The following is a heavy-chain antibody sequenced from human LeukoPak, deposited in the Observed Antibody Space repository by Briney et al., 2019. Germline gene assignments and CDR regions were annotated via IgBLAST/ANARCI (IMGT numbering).Heavy chain of an antibody. D-gene: IGHD6-19*01. CDR1: GGSVSSNSVA. J-gene: IGHJ4*02. Sequence: SQTLSLTCVISGGSVSSNSVAWNWIRQSPSRGLEWLGRTYHRAKWDNDYAVSVKSRTTITPDTSKNQVSLQLNSVTPEDTAVYYCARASRRECSSGCFDYWGQGTLVTVSS. CDR2: TYHRAKWDN. CDR3: ARASRRECSSGCFDY. V-gene: IGHV6-1*01.